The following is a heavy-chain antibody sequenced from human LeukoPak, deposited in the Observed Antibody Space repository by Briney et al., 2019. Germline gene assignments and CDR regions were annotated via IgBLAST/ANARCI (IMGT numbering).Heavy chain of an antibody. CDR2: IYYSGST. D-gene: IGHD2-8*01. V-gene: IGHV4-39*07. Sequence: SETLSLTCTVSGGSISSSSYYWGWIRQPPGKGLEWIGSIYYSGSTYYNPSLKSRVTISVDTSKNQFSLKLSSVTAADTAVYYCARDPLMDYWGQGTLVTVSS. CDR1: GGSISSSSYY. CDR3: ARDPLMDY. J-gene: IGHJ4*02.